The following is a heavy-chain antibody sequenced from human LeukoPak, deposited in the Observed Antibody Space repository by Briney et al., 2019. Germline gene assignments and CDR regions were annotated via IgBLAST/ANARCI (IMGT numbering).Heavy chain of an antibody. J-gene: IGHJ4*02. CDR2: ISSSSSTI. CDR1: GFTFSSYS. V-gene: IGHV3-48*01. CDR3: ARLSFDEIDY. Sequence: PGGSLRLSCAASGFTFSSYSMNWVRQAPGKGLEWVSYISSSSSTIYYADSVKGRFTISRDNAKNSLYLQMNSLRAEDTAVYYCARLSFDEIDYWGQGTLVTVSS. D-gene: IGHD3-9*01.